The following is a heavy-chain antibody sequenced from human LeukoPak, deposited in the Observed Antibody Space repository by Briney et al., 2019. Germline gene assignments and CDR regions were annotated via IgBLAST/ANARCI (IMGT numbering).Heavy chain of an antibody. CDR3: ARWGIAAAGTDLVRSLEVDDS. CDR2: MNPYSGNK. V-gene: IGHV1-8*01. D-gene: IGHD6-13*01. CDR1: GYTFTSYD. Sequence: ASVKVSCKASGYTFTSYDINWVRQATGQGGEWMGWMNPYSGNKGYAQKFQGRVTMTRNTSISTAYMEMSSLRSEDTAVYYCARWGIAAAGTDLVRSLEVDDSWGQGTLVTVSP. J-gene: IGHJ4*02.